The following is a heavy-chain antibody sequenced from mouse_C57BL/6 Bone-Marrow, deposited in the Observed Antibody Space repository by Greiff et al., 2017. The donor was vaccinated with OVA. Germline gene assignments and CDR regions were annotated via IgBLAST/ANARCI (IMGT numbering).Heavy chain of an antibody. Sequence: EVQLQQSGPELVKPGASVKIPCKASGYTFTDYNMDWVKQSHGKSLEWIGDINPNNGGTIYNQKFKGKATLTVDKSSSTAYMELRSLTSEDTAVYYCARFLPYWYFDVWGTGTTVTVSS. CDR1: GYTFTDYN. CDR2: INPNNGGT. CDR3: ARFLPYWYFDV. J-gene: IGHJ1*03. V-gene: IGHV1-18*01.